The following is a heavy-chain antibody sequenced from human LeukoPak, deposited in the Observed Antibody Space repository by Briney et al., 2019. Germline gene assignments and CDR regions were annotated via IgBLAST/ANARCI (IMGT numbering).Heavy chain of an antibody. CDR1: GGSISSDGHY. D-gene: IGHD2-2*01. Sequence: SQTLSLTCTVSGGSISSDGHYWSWIRQHPGKGLEWIGNIYYSGSTYYNPSLKSRVTISVDTSKNQFSLKLSSVTAADTAVYYCARLGSTSCYDYWGQGTLVTVSS. CDR2: IYYSGST. CDR3: ARLGSTSCYDY. V-gene: IGHV4-31*03. J-gene: IGHJ4*02.